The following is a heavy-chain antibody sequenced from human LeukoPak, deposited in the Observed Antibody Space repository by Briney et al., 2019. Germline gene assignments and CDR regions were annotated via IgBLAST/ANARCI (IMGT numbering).Heavy chain of an antibody. V-gene: IGHV1-2*02. CDR1: RYTFTGYY. Sequence: GASVKVSCKASRYTFTGYYMHWVRQAPGQGLEWMGWINPNSGGTNYAQKFQGRVTMTRDTSISTAYMELSRLRSDDTAVYYCAKLNYDFWSGHLNDAFDIWGQGTMVTVSS. D-gene: IGHD3-3*01. CDR2: INPNSGGT. J-gene: IGHJ3*02. CDR3: AKLNYDFWSGHLNDAFDI.